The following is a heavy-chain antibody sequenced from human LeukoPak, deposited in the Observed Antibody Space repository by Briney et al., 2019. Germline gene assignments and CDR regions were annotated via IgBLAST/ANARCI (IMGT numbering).Heavy chain of an antibody. D-gene: IGHD3-16*01. J-gene: IGHJ4*02. V-gene: IGHV3-74*01. Sequence: PGGSLRLSCTASGFNFSTYWTHWVRQVPGKGLVWVSRIKTDGSSTSYADSVKGRFTISRDSAKNKLYLQMNSLRAEDTAVYYCATVSVGVRFDYWGQGALVAVSS. CDR2: IKTDGSST. CDR1: GFNFSTYW. CDR3: ATVSVGVRFDY.